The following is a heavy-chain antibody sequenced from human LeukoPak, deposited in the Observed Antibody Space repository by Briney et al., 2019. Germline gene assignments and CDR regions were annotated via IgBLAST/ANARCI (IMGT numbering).Heavy chain of an antibody. J-gene: IGHJ4*02. D-gene: IGHD1-14*01. CDR2: LYSDGNT. Sequence: GGSLRLSCAASGFTVITNDMTWVRQAPGKGLEWVSVLYSDGNTKYADSVQGRFTISRDNSKNNLYLAMNSLSPDDTAVYYCARGVEPLAANTLAYWGQGTLVTVSS. V-gene: IGHV3-53*01. CDR1: GFTVITND. CDR3: ARGVEPLAANTLAY.